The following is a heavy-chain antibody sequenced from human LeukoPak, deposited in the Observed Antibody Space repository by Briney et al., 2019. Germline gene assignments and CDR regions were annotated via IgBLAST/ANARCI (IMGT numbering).Heavy chain of an antibody. CDR1: GFTFSSYS. J-gene: IGHJ5*02. D-gene: IGHD4-23*01. CDR3: ARDGTTVVTGWFDP. Sequence: GGSLRLSCAASGFTFSSYSMNWVRQAPGKGLEWVANIKQDGSEKYYVDSVKGRFTISRDNAKNSLYLQMNSLRAEDTAVYYCARDGTTVVTGWFDPWGQGTLVTVSS. CDR2: IKQDGSEK. V-gene: IGHV3-7*01.